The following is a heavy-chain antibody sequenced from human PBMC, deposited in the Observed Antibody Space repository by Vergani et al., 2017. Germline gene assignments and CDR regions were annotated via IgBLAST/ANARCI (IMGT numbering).Heavy chain of an antibody. J-gene: IGHJ6*03. CDR2: IFHSGGA. CDR3: AREATLAYYYMDV. Sequence: QVQLQESGPGLVKPSQTLSLTCTVSGDSITSGAYYWSWIRQHPGKGLEWIGYIFHSGGAYYNPSLESRVSISVDTSKNEFSLRVTSVTAADTAVYYCAREATLAYYYMDVWGQGTTVTVSS. V-gene: IGHV4-31*03. CDR1: GDSITSGAYY.